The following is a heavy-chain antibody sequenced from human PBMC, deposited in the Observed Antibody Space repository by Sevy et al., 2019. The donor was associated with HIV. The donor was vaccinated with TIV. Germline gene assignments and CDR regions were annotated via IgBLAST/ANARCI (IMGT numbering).Heavy chain of an antibody. Sequence: GGSLRLSCAASGFTFSSYAMHWVRQAPGKGLEWVAVISYDGSNKYYADSVKGRFTISRDNSKNTLYLQMNSLRAEDTAVYYCAREGGYSYGTGDYYYYYGMDVWGQGATVTVSS. J-gene: IGHJ6*02. D-gene: IGHD5-18*01. CDR2: ISYDGSNK. CDR1: GFTFSSYA. CDR3: AREGGYSYGTGDYYYYYGMDV. V-gene: IGHV3-30*04.